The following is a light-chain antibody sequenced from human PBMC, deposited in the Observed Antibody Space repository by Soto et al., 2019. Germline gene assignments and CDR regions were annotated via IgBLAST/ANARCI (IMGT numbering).Light chain of an antibody. CDR3: QQYHNYPRT. Sequence: DIQMTQSPSTLSASVGDRVTITCRASQSIRSLLAWYQQKPGKAPKALIYDASSLGSGVPSRFSGSGSGTEFTLTISDLQPDDFATYYCQQYHNYPRTFGQGTKVDIK. CDR1: QSIRSL. V-gene: IGKV1-5*01. CDR2: DAS. J-gene: IGKJ1*01.